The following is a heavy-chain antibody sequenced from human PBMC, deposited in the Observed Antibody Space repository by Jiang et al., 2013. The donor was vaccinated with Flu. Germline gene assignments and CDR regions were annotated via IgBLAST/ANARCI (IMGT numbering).Heavy chain of an antibody. J-gene: IGHJ3*02. V-gene: IGHV1-2*02. Sequence: EWMGWINPNSGDTNYAQKFQGRVTMTRDTSISTAYMELSSLRSDDTAVYYCATIYYYDGSGIRTPNKDAFDIWGQGTMVTVSS. CDR2: INPNSGDT. CDR3: ATIYYYDGSGIRTPNKDAFDI. D-gene: IGHD3-22*01.